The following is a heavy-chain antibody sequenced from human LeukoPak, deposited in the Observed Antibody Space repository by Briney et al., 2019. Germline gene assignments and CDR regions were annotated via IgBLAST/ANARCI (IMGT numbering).Heavy chain of an antibody. J-gene: IGHJ4*02. Sequence: SETLSLTCTVSGGSISSHYWSWIRQPPGKGLEWIGYIYYSGSTNYNPSLKSRVTISVDTSKNQFSLKLSSVTDADTAVYYCARVSYDFWSGYFIDYWGQGTLVTVSS. CDR1: GGSISSHY. CDR2: IYYSGST. CDR3: ARVSYDFWSGYFIDY. V-gene: IGHV4-59*11. D-gene: IGHD3-3*01.